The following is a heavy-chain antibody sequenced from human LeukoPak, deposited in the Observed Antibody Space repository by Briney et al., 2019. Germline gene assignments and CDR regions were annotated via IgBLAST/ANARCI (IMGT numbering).Heavy chain of an antibody. CDR2: ITASGGST. CDR3: AKRIYSAGNYGMDV. V-gene: IGHV3-23*01. Sequence: GGSLRLSCEGSGFTFSSYAMSWVRQAPGKGLEWVSTITASGGSTYYADSVKGRFTISRDNSKNTLYLQMNSLRAEATALYYCAKRIYSAGNYGMDVWGQGTTVTVSS. J-gene: IGHJ6*02. D-gene: IGHD1-1*01. CDR1: GFTFSSYA.